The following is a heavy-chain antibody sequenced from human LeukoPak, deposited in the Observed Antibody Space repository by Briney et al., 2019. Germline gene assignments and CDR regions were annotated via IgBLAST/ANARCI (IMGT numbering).Heavy chain of an antibody. J-gene: IGHJ4*02. CDR3: ARGYYDILTGKTEPYYFDY. D-gene: IGHD3-9*01. Sequence: SQTLSLTCAVSGGSISSGGYSWSWIRQPPGKGLEWIGYIYHSGSTYYNPSLKSRVTISVDRSKNQFSLKLSSVTAADTAVYYCARGYYDILTGKTEPYYFDYWGQGTLVTVSS. CDR1: GGSISSGGYS. V-gene: IGHV4-30-2*01. CDR2: IYHSGST.